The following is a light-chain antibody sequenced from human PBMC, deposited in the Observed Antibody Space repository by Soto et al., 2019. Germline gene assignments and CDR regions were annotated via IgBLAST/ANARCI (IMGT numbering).Light chain of an antibody. CDR1: QDINNW. J-gene: IGKJ5*01. CDR2: AAS. Sequence: IQMTQSPSSVCASIGARVTITFRSSQDINNWLAWYQQKPGRAPKLLIYAASSLQSGVPSRFSGSGSGTDFTLTISSLQPEDFATYYCQQSYSTPITFGQGARLEIK. V-gene: IGKV1-12*01. CDR3: QQSYSTPIT.